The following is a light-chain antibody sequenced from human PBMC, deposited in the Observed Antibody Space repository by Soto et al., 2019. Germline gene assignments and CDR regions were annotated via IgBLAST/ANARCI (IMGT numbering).Light chain of an antibody. CDR1: QSVSSN. Sequence: EIVMTQSPATLSVSPGERATLSCRASQSVSSNLAWYQQKPGQAPRLLIYGASTRATGIPARFSGSGSGTEVTLTISSLQSEDFAVYYCQQYNNWRGTFGQGTKLEIK. CDR2: GAS. V-gene: IGKV3-15*01. CDR3: QQYNNWRGT. J-gene: IGKJ2*01.